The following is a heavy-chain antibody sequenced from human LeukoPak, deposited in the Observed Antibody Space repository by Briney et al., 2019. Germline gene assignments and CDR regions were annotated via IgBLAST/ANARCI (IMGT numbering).Heavy chain of an antibody. Sequence: GGSLRLSCAASGFTVTSNYMNWVRQAPGKGLEWVSVIYSGGSTYYADSVRGRFTISRDNSKNTLYLQMNSLRAGDTAVYYCAREIGDYDFWSGTRGNGMDVWGQGTTVTVSS. J-gene: IGHJ6*02. CDR1: GFTVTSNY. V-gene: IGHV3-53*01. CDR2: IYSGGST. CDR3: AREIGDYDFWSGTRGNGMDV. D-gene: IGHD3-3*01.